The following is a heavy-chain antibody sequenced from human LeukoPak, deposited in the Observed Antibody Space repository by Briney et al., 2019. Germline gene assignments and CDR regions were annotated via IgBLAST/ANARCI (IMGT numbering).Heavy chain of an antibody. V-gene: IGHV1-69*13. J-gene: IGHJ4*02. D-gene: IGHD5-24*01. CDR3: ARDAEPISRDGFNSD. CDR1: GGTFSSYA. Sequence: GASVTVSCKASGGTFSSYAISWVRQAPGQGLEWMGGIIPIFGTANYAQKFQGRVTITADESTSTAYMELSSLRSEDTAVYYCARDAEPISRDGFNSDWGQGTLVTVSS. CDR2: IIPIFGTA.